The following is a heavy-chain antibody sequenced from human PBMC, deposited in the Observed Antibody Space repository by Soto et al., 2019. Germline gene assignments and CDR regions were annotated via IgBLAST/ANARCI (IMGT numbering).Heavy chain of an antibody. CDR3: ASVLLWFGELLPDY. V-gene: IGHV3-48*03. D-gene: IGHD3-10*01. CDR1: GFTFSSYE. J-gene: IGHJ4*02. CDR2: ISSSGSTI. Sequence: GGSLRLSCAASGFTFSSYEMNWVRQAPGKGLEWVSYISSSGSTIYYADSVKGRFTISRDNAKNSLYLQMNSLRAEDTAVYHCASVLLWFGELLPDYWGQGTLVTVSS.